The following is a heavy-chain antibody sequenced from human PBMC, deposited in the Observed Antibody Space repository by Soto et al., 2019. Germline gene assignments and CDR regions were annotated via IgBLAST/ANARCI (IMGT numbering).Heavy chain of an antibody. CDR3: TTSCANGPECSTYYYMDV. V-gene: IGHV3-15*01. J-gene: IGHJ6*03. Sequence: EVQLVESGGGLVKPGGSLRLSCAASGFTFSNAWMSWVRQAPGKGLEWVGRIKSKTDGGTTDYAAPVKGRFTISRDDSKNTLYLQMNSLKTEDTAVYYCTTSCANGPECSTYYYMDVWGKGTTVTVSS. D-gene: IGHD2-2*01. CDR2: IKSKTDGGTT. CDR1: GFTFSNAW.